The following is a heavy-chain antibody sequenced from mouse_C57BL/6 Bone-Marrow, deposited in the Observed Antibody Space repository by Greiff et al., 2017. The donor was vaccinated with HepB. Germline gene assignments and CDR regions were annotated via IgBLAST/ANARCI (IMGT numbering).Heavy chain of an antibody. CDR2: ISYSGST. J-gene: IGHJ4*01. CDR3: ARAITTVVAHYYAMDY. D-gene: IGHD1-1*01. CDR1: GYSITSGYD. Sequence: EVQLQESGPGMVKPSQSLSLTCTVTGYSITSGYDWHWIRHFPGNKLEWMGYISYSGSTNYNPSLKSRISITHDTSKNHFFLKLNSVTTEDTATYYCARAITTVVAHYYAMDYWGQGTSVTVSS. V-gene: IGHV3-1*01.